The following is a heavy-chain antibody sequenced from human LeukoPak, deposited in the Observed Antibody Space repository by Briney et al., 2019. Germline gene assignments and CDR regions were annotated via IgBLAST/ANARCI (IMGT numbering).Heavy chain of an antibody. CDR3: ATNVCGGDCYSIGRPDY. CDR1: GGTFSSYA. CDR2: IIPIFGTA. D-gene: IGHD2-21*02. Sequence: ASVKVSCKASGGTFSSYAISWVRQAPGRGREWVGGIIPIFGTANYAQKFQGRVTITADESTSTAYMELSSLRYEDTAVYYCATNVCGGDCYSIGRPDYWGQGTLVTVSS. J-gene: IGHJ4*02. V-gene: IGHV1-69*13.